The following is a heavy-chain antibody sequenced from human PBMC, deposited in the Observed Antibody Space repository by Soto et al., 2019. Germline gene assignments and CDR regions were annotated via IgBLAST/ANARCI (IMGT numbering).Heavy chain of an antibody. CDR1: EAALNSGNYY. J-gene: IGHJ5*02. CDR3: ARLRIATNNYKWFDP. D-gene: IGHD2-21*01. V-gene: IGHV4-31*03. Sequence: PSETLSLTCSVSEAALNSGNYYWSWIRQVPGKGLEWIGHIYVTGAVDYNPSLRDRITISQDTSERQFSLNLRLVTAADTAVYYCARLRIATNNYKWFDPWGQGTMVTVSS. CDR2: IYVTGAV.